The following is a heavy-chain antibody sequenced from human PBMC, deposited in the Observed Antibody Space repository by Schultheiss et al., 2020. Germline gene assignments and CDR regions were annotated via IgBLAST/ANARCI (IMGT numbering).Heavy chain of an antibody. V-gene: IGHV4-4*07. Sequence: SETLSLTCTVSGGSISSYYWSWIRQPAGKGLEWIGRIYTSGSTNYNPSLKSRVTMSVDTSKNQFSLKLSSVTAADTAVYYCASLVVVTAIPFQEVGEDYWGQGTLVNGYS. CDR3: ASLVVVTAIPFQEVGEDY. D-gene: IGHD2-21*02. J-gene: IGHJ4*02. CDR2: IYTSGST. CDR1: GGSISSYY.